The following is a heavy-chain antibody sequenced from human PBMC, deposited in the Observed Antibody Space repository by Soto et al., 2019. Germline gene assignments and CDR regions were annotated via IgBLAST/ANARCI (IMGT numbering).Heavy chain of an antibody. CDR3: ARHGGQYCNSDTCQVYRPFFDS. CDR2: VYYSGTT. J-gene: IGHJ4*02. CDR1: GDSISSYY. Sequence: PSETLSLTCTVSGDSISSYYWSWIRQPPGKGLEWIGSVYYSGTTNYNPSLKSRVTISMDTSKDQFSLKLSSVTAADTAIYYCARHGGQYCNSDTCQVYRPFFDSWGQGTPVTVSS. D-gene: IGHD2-15*01. V-gene: IGHV4-59*08.